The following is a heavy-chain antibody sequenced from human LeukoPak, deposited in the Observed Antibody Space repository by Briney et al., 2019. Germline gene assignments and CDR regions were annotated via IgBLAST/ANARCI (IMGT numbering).Heavy chain of an antibody. CDR1: GGSLSSGDYY. Sequence: SQTLSLTCTVSGGSLSSGDYYWRWLRQPPGKGLEWLGYIYYSGSTYYNPSLKSRVTISVDTSKNQFSLKLSSVTAADTAVYYCAGNLVATSSIDYWGQGTLVTVSS. V-gene: IGHV4-30-4*08. CDR2: IYYSGST. J-gene: IGHJ4*02. D-gene: IGHD5-12*01. CDR3: AGNLVATSSIDY.